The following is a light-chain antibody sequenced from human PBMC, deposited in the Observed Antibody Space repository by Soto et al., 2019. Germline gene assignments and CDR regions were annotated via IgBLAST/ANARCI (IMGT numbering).Light chain of an antibody. CDR2: DAS. Sequence: DIQMTQSPSSLSASVGDRVTITCRASQTIRYSLNWYQQKPGKAPKVLIYDASTLQSGVPPRFSGSGSGTDFALTISSLQPEDFATCYCHQSAGSRTWTFGQGTRVEAK. J-gene: IGKJ1*01. V-gene: IGKV1-39*01. CDR3: HQSAGSRTWT. CDR1: QTIRYS.